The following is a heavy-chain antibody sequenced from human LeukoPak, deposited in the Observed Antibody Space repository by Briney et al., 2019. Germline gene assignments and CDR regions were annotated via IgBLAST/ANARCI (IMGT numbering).Heavy chain of an antibody. D-gene: IGHD6-13*01. J-gene: IGHJ4*02. CDR2: INSDGSST. V-gene: IGHV3-74*01. CDR1: GFTFSSYW. CDR3: ARGPSSSWYSPHWDY. Sequence: AGGSLRLSCAASGFTFSSYWMHWVRQAPGKVLVWVSRINSDGSSTSYADSVKGRFTISRDNAKNTLYLQMNSLRAEDTAVYYCARGPSSSWYSPHWDYWGQGTLVTVSS.